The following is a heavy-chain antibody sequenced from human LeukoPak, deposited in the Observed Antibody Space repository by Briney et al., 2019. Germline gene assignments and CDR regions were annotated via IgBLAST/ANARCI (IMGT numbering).Heavy chain of an antibody. D-gene: IGHD4-17*01. CDR2: ISSSSSTI. CDR1: GFTFSSYS. J-gene: IGHJ6*03. Sequence: GGSLRLSCAASGFTFSSYSMNWVRQAPGKGLEWVSYISSSSSTIYYADSVKGRFTISRDNAKNSLYLQMNSLRAEDTAVYYCASLDYGDPYNYYMDVWGKGTTVTVSS. V-gene: IGHV3-48*01. CDR3: ASLDYGDPYNYYMDV.